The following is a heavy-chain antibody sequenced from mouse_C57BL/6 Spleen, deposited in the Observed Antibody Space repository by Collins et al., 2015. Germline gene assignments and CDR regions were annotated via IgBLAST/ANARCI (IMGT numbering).Heavy chain of an antibody. Sequence: QVTLKESGPGILQSSQTLSLTCSFSGFSLNTSGMGVSWIRQPSGKGLEWLAHIYWDDDKRYNPSLRSQLTISKDTSRNQVFLKITSVDTADIGTYYCARDYRGDYAMDYWGQGTSVTVSS. D-gene: IGHD5-5*01. V-gene: IGHV8-12*01. CDR2: IYWDDDK. CDR1: GFSLNTSGMG. CDR3: ARDYRGDYAMDY. J-gene: IGHJ4*01.